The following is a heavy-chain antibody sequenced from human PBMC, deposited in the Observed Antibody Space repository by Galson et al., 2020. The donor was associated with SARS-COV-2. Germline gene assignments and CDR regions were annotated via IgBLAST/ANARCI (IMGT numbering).Heavy chain of an antibody. Sequence: GESLKISCAASGFTFSSYSMNWVRQAPGKGLEWVSSISSSSSYIYYADSVKGRFTISRDNAKNSLYLQMNSLRAEDTAVYYCAGGNVPAADYYYYGMDVWGQGTTVTVSS. CDR2: ISSSSSYI. CDR1: GFTFSSYS. CDR3: AGGNVPAADYYYYGMDV. J-gene: IGHJ6*02. D-gene: IGHD2-2*01. V-gene: IGHV3-21*01.